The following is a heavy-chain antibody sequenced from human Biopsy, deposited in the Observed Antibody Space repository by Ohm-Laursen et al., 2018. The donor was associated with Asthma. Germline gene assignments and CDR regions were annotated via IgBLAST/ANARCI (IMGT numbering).Heavy chain of an antibody. V-gene: IGHV3-9*01. CDR1: GFSFDDCA. J-gene: IGHJ4*01. CDR3: AKSADYYDSTDYLDF. D-gene: IGHD3-22*01. Sequence: SLRLSCAASGFSFDDCAMHWARQAPGKGLEWVSSISWNSGNMDYADSVKGRFTISRDNAKNSLYLQMQSLRPEDTAFYYCAKSADYYDSTDYLDFWGRGTLVTVSS. CDR2: ISWNSGNM.